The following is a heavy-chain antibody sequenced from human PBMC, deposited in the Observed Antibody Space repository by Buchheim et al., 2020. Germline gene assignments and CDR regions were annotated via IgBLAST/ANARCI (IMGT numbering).Heavy chain of an antibody. D-gene: IGHD6-13*01. CDR1: GYTFTSYY. CDR2: INPSGGST. CDR3: ARDSSSWYYYYYGMDV. Sequence: QVQLVQSGAEVKKPGASVKFSCKASGYTFTSYYMHWVRQAPGQGLEWMGIINPSGGSTSSAQKFQGRVTMTRDTSTSTVYMELSSLRSEDTAVYYCARDSSSWYYYYYGMDVWGQGTT. V-gene: IGHV1-46*01. J-gene: IGHJ6*02.